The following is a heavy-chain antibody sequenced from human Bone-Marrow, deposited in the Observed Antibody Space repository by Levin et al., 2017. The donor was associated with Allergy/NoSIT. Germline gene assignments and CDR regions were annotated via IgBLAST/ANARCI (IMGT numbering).Heavy chain of an antibody. CDR3: AREYPSSQV. CDR2: ISSSSSTI. CDR1: GFTFSSYS. J-gene: IGHJ3*01. V-gene: IGHV3-48*01. Sequence: LSLTCAASGFTFSSYSMNWVRQAPGKGLEWVSYISSSSSTIYYADSVKGRFTISRDNAKNSLYLQMNSLRAEDTAVYYCAREYPSSQVWGQGTMVTVSS. D-gene: IGHD6-6*01.